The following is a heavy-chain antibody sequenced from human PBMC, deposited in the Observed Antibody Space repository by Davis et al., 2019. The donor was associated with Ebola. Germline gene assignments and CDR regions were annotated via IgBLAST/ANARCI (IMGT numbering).Heavy chain of an antibody. J-gene: IGHJ5*02. Sequence: KVSCKGSGYSFTSYWIGWVRQMPGKGLEWMGIIYPGYSDTRYSPSFQGQVTISADKSISTAYLQWSSLKASDTAMYYCARLEGQWLVRDWFDPWGQGTLVTVSS. CDR2: IYPGYSDT. D-gene: IGHD6-19*01. CDR3: ARLEGQWLVRDWFDP. V-gene: IGHV5-51*01. CDR1: GYSFTSYW.